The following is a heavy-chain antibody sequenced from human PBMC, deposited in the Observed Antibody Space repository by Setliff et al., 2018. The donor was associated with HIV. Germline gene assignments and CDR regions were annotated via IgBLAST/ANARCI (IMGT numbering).Heavy chain of an antibody. D-gene: IGHD6-19*01. V-gene: IGHV4-34*01. CDR2: INHSGNT. CDR1: VGSFNGYY. J-gene: IGHJ4*02. CDR3: ATDPKGDGWAYFDS. Sequence: PSETLSLTCAVYVGSFNGYYWSGIRQPPGEGREWIGEINHSGNTNYNPSLKSRLTISVDTSKNQFSLSLDSVTAADMAVYYCATDPKGDGWAYFDSWGQGTLVTVSS.